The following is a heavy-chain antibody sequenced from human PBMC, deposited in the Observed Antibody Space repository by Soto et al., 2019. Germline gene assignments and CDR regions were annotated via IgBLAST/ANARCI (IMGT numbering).Heavy chain of an antibody. Sequence: QVQLQQWGAGLLKPSETLSLTCAVYGGSFSGYYWSWIRQPPGKGLEWIGEINHSGSTNYNPSLKRRVTISVDTSKNQFSLKLSSVTAADTAVYYCARGLTGTSFRAFDIWGQGTMVTVSS. J-gene: IGHJ3*02. CDR2: INHSGST. CDR1: GGSFSGYY. CDR3: ARGLTGTSFRAFDI. V-gene: IGHV4-34*01. D-gene: IGHD1-7*01.